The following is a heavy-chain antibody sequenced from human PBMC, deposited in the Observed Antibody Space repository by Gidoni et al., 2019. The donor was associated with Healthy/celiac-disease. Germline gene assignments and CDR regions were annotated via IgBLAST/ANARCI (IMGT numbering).Heavy chain of an antibody. CDR2: INHSGSN. Sequence: QVQLQQWGAGLLKPPETLSLTCAVYGVSFSGYYWSWIRQPPGKGLEWIGEINHSGSNNYNPSLKSRVTISVDTSKNQFSLKLSSVTAADTAVYYCARAYREYCSGGSCYPAWWFDPWGQGTLVTVSS. J-gene: IGHJ5*02. CDR1: GVSFSGYY. CDR3: ARAYREYCSGGSCYPAWWFDP. V-gene: IGHV4-34*01. D-gene: IGHD2-15*01.